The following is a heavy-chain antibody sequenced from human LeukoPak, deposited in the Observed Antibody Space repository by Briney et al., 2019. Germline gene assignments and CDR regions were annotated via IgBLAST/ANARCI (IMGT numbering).Heavy chain of an antibody. Sequence: PGGSLRLSCAASGFTFSDFYMSWTRQAPGKGLEWVSYISSSGSTIYYADSVKGRFTISRDNAKNSLYLQMNSLRAEDTAVYYCARRRYNWNAIDYWGQGTLVTVSS. D-gene: IGHD1-20*01. V-gene: IGHV3-11*01. CDR1: GFTFSDFY. CDR3: ARRRYNWNAIDY. CDR2: ISSSGSTI. J-gene: IGHJ4*02.